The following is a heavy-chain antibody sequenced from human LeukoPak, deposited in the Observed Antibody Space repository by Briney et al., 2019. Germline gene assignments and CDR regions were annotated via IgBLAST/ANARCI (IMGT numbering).Heavy chain of an antibody. J-gene: IGHJ6*03. V-gene: IGHV1-18*01. D-gene: IGHD1-26*01. CDR3: ARKGAATSGLDYCYMDV. Sequence: ASVKVSCKASGYTFSSYGISWVRQAPGQGLEWMGWISAYNGNTNYAQKLQGRVTMTTDTSTSTAYMELRSLRSDDTAVYYCARKGAATSGLDYCYMDVWGKGTTVTVSS. CDR2: ISAYNGNT. CDR1: GYTFSSYG.